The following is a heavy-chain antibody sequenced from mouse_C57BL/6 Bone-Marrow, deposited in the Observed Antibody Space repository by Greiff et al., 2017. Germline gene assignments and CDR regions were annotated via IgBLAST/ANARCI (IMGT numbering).Heavy chain of an antibody. V-gene: IGHV1-19*01. CDR3: AGPYDYFDY. D-gene: IGHD6-5*01. CDR2: INPYNGGT. CDR1: GYTFTDYY. Sequence: EVKLMESGPVLVKPGASVKMSCKASGYTFTDYYMNWVKQSHGKSLEWIGVINPYNGGTSYNQKFKGKATLTVDTSSSTAYMELNSLTSEDSAVYYCAGPYDYFDYWGQGTTLTVSS. J-gene: IGHJ2*01.